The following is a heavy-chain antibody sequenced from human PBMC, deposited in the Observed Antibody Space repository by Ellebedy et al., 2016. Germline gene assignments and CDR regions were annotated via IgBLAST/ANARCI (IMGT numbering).Heavy chain of an antibody. CDR1: GYTFTSYG. CDR3: ASGPPHLRIWDSDAFDI. V-gene: IGHV1-18*01. D-gene: IGHD5/OR15-5a*01. Sequence: ASVKVSXXASGYTFTSYGISWVRQAPGQGLEWMGWISAYNGNTNYAQKLQGRVTMTTDTSTSTAYMELRSLRSDDTAVYYCASGPPHLRIWDSDAFDIWGQGTMVTVSS. J-gene: IGHJ3*02. CDR2: ISAYNGNT.